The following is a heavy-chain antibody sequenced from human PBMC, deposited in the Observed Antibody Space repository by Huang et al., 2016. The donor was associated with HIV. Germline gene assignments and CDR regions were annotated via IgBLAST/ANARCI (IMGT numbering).Heavy chain of an antibody. D-gene: IGHD6-6*01. CDR2: MKPNSGKT. J-gene: IGHJ4*02. CDR3: VRGWYIAALPYFDY. CDR1: GYSFASYD. V-gene: IGHV1-8*01. Sequence: QVQLVQSGAEVRKPGASVKVSCEASGYSFASYDINWVRQATGQGLAWMGWMKPNSGKTGYAQKFQGRVTMTRNTSISTAYMELSSLRSEDTAKYFCVRGWYIAALPYFDYWGQGTLVTVSS.